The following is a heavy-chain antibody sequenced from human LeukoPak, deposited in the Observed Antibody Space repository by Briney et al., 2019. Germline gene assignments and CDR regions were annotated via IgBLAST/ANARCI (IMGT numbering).Heavy chain of an antibody. D-gene: IGHD2-2*01. Sequence: GGSLRLSCAASGFSFTSAAMTWVRQAPGKGLEWVSLISSSGANTYYADSVKGRLTISRDNSKSTPYLQMNSLRGEDTAIYYCAKDMQGSYWGQGTLVTVSS. J-gene: IGHJ4*02. CDR3: AKDMQGSY. CDR1: GFSFTSAA. V-gene: IGHV3-23*01. CDR2: ISSSGANT.